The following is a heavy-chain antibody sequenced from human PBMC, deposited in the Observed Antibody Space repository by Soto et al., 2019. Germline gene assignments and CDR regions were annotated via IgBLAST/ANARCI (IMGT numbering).Heavy chain of an antibody. CDR2: ISGSGGST. D-gene: IGHD6-19*01. J-gene: IGHJ4*02. CDR3: AKDVRSSGWYRPAGFDY. CDR1: GFTFSSYA. Sequence: PGGSLRLSCAASGFTFSSYAMSWVRQAPGKGLEWVLAISGSGGSTYYADSVKGRFTISRDNSKNTLYLQMNSLRAEDTAVYYCAKDVRSSGWYRPAGFDYWGQGTLVTVSS. V-gene: IGHV3-23*01.